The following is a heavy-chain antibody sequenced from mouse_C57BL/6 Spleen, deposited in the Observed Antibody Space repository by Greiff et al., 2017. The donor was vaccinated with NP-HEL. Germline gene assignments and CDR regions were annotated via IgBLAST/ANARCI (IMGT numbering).Heavy chain of an antibody. CDR2: ISDGGSYT. V-gene: IGHV5-4*01. CDR1: GFTFSSYA. J-gene: IGHJ2*01. Sequence: EVQVVESGGGLVKPGGSLKLSCAASGFTFSSYAMSWVRQTPEKRLEWVATISDGGSYTYYPDNVKGRFTISRDNAKNNLYLQMSHLKSEDTAMYYCARDPPFDYWGQGTTLTVSS. CDR3: ARDPPFDY.